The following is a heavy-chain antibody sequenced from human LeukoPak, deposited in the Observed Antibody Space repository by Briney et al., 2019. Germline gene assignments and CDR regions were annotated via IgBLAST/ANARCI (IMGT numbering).Heavy chain of an antibody. D-gene: IGHD6-13*01. V-gene: IGHV3-7*01. Sequence: GGSLRLSCAASGLTFSSYWMSWVRQAPGKGLGWVANIKQDGSEKYYVDSVKGRFTISRDNAKNSLYLQMNSLRAEDTAVYYCASGTDAFDIWGQGTMVTVSS. CDR2: IKQDGSEK. CDR3: ASGTDAFDI. CDR1: GLTFSSYW. J-gene: IGHJ3*02.